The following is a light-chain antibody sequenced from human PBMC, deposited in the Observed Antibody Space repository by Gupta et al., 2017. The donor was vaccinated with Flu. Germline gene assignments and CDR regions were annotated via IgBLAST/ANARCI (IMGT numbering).Light chain of an antibody. V-gene: IGLV3-19*01. J-gene: IGLJ2*01. Sequence: GQTVRITCQGDSLRSYYASWYQQKPGQAPVLVIYGKNNRPSGIPDRFSGSSSGNTASLTSTGAQAEDEADYYCNSRDSSGNFVVFGGGTKLTVL. CDR1: SLRSYY. CDR3: NSRDSSGNFVV. CDR2: GKN.